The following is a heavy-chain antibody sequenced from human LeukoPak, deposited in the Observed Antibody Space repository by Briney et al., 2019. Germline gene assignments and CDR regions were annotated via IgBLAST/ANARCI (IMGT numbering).Heavy chain of an antibody. V-gene: IGHV3-7*01. J-gene: IGHJ4*02. Sequence: GGSLSLSCAASGFPFSNAWMSWVRQAPGKGLEWVANIKQDGSEKYYVDSVKGRFTISRDNAKNSLYLQMNSLRAEDTAVYYCARAPHRLQDFDYWGQGTLVTVSS. CDR3: ARAPHRLQDFDY. CDR2: IKQDGSEK. D-gene: IGHD4-11*01. CDR1: GFPFSNAW.